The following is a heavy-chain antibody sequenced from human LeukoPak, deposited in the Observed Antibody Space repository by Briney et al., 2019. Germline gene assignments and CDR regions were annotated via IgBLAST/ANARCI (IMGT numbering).Heavy chain of an antibody. J-gene: IGHJ5*02. V-gene: IGHV3-9*01. Sequence: GRSLRLSCAASGFSFDDYAMHWVRQAPGKGLEWVSGIGWNSNSIAYADSVRGRFTISRDNATSSLYLQMSSLRPEDTAVYYCARRLRYCSSTSCYSNWFDPWGQGTLVTVSS. CDR2: IGWNSNSI. CDR3: ARRLRYCSSTSCYSNWFDP. CDR1: GFSFDDYA. D-gene: IGHD2-2*02.